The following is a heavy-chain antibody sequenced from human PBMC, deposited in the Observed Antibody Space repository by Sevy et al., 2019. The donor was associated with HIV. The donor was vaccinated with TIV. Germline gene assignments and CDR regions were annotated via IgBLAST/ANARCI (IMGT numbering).Heavy chain of an antibody. V-gene: IGHV3-23*01. CDR2: ISGSGGST. CDR3: AKVLAFAVTTLWFDY. J-gene: IGHJ4*02. Sequence: GGSLRLSCAASGFTFSSYVLSWVRQAPGKGLEWVSTISGSGGSTYYADSVKGRFTISRDNSKNTLYLQMNSLRAEDTAVYYCAKVLAFAVTTLWFDYWGQGTLVTVSS. CDR1: GFTFSSYV. D-gene: IGHD4-17*01.